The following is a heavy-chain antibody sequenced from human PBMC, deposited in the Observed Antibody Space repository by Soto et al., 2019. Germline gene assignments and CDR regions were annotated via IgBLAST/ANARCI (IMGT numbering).Heavy chain of an antibody. V-gene: IGHV4-59*01. CDR1: GGSIRSDF. J-gene: IGHJ3*02. CDR2: IHYSGVT. CDR3: AREHDEFGKAFDI. D-gene: IGHD3-16*01. Sequence: QVRLQESGPRLVKPSGTLSLICTVSGGSIRSDFWSWIRQPPGKALEWIGYIHYSGVTNYNPSLRSRVIISADTSKNQFALQLRSVIAADTALYCCAREHDEFGKAFDIWGPGTVVTVSS.